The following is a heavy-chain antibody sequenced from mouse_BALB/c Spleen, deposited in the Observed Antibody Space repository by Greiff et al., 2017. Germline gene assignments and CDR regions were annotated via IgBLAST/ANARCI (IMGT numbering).Heavy chain of an antibody. V-gene: IGHV14-1*02. Sequence: EVMLVESGAELVRPGALVKLSCKASGFNIKDYYMHWVKQRPEQGLEWIGWIDPENGNTIYDPKFQGKASITADTSSNTAYLQLSSLTSEDTAVYYCARGSSGYVGYWGQGTLVTVSA. J-gene: IGHJ3*01. CDR2: IDPENGNT. CDR1: GFNIKDYY. CDR3: ARGSSGYVGY. D-gene: IGHD3-1*01.